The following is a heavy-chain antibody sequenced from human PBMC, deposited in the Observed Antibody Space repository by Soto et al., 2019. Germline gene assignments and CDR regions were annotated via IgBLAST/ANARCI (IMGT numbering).Heavy chain of an antibody. CDR1: GGTFSTYG. V-gene: IGHV1-69*18. D-gene: IGHD6-13*01. Sequence: QVQLVQSGAEVKKPGSSVKVSCKSSGGTFSTYGINWVRQAPGQGLEWMGMIIPNFGTPTYAQKFRGRVSITADESTSTAYMELSSLTSAATAFYYCARDGRSSSYDFWGQGTLVTVSS. J-gene: IGHJ4*02. CDR3: ARDGRSSSYDF. CDR2: IIPNFGTP.